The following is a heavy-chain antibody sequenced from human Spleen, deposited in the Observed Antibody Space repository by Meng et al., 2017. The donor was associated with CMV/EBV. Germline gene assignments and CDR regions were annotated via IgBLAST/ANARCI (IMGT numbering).Heavy chain of an antibody. Sequence: SETLSLTCAVYGGSFSGYYWSWIRQPPGKGLEWIGEINHSGSTNYNPSLKSRVTISVDTSKNQFSLKLSSVTAADTAVYYCAREYYYYGMDVWGQGTTVTVSS. CDR1: GGSFSGYY. V-gene: IGHV4-34*01. CDR2: INHSGST. J-gene: IGHJ6*02. CDR3: AREYYYYGMDV.